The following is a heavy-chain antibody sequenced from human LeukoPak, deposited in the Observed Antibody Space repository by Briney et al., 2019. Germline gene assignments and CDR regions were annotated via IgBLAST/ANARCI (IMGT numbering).Heavy chain of an antibody. CDR3: ARVSRYDYVWGSYRSRPFYFDY. CDR2: IYDSGST. V-gene: IGHV4-39*07. CDR1: GGSISSSYYY. Sequence: SETLSLTCTVSGGSISSSYYYWGWIRQPPGKGLEWIGSIYDSGSTYYNPSLKSRVTISVDTSKNQFSLKLSSVTAADTAVYYCARVSRYDYVWGSYRSRPFYFDYWGQGTLVTVSS. J-gene: IGHJ4*02. D-gene: IGHD3-16*02.